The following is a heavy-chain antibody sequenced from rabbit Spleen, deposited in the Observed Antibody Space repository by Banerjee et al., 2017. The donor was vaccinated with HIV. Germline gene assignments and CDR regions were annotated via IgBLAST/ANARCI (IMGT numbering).Heavy chain of an antibody. J-gene: IGHJ4*01. V-gene: IGHV1S45*01. Sequence: QEQLEESGGGLVQPEGSLTLACTASGFSFISSYYMCWVRQAPGKGLEWIACIDSGFGGTTYYASWAKGRFTISKTSSTPVTLHMTSLTDADTATYFCATYVDYDGDFNLWGPGTLVTVS. CDR2: IDSGFGGTT. CDR1: GFSFISSYY. D-gene: IGHD2-1*01. CDR3: ATYVDYDGDFNL.